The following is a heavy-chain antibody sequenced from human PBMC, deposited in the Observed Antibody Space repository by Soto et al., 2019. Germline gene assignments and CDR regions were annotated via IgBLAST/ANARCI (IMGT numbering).Heavy chain of an antibody. CDR3: AREVAWYAFDI. CDR2: MNPNSGNT. Sequence: ASVKVSCTASGYTFTSYDINWVRQATGQGLEWMGWMNPNSGNTGYAQKFQGRVTMTRNTSISTAYMELSSLRSADTAVYYCAREVAWYAFDIWGQGTMVTVSS. J-gene: IGHJ3*02. CDR1: GYTFTSYD. D-gene: IGHD6-13*01. V-gene: IGHV1-8*01.